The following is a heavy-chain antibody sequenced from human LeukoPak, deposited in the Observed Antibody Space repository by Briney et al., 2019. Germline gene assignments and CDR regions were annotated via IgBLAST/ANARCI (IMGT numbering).Heavy chain of an antibody. D-gene: IGHD1-14*01. CDR1: GFTFSRYA. V-gene: IGHV3-30*02. CDR3: AKISSSSEPDFDY. J-gene: IGHJ4*02. CDR2: IWPDGSKT. Sequence: PGGSLRLSCAASGFTFSRYAMHCVRQAPGKGLEWVAFIWPDGSKTYYADSVRGRFTISRDNSKNTLHLEMNTVRAEDTALYYCAKISSSSEPDFDYWGQGTLVTVS.